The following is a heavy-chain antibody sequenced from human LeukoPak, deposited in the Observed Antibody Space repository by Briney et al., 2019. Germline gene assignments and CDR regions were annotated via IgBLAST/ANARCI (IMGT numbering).Heavy chain of an antibody. D-gene: IGHD6-25*01. CDR2: IRYDGSNK. CDR3: ARGPSGYHNT. CDR1: GFTFSSYG. Sequence: QPGGSLRLSCAASGFTFSSYGMHWVRQAPGKGLEWVAFIRYDGSNKYYADSVKGRFTISRDNSKNTLYLQMYSLRAEDTAVYYCARGPSGYHNTGGQGTLVTVSS. J-gene: IGHJ4*02. V-gene: IGHV3-30*02.